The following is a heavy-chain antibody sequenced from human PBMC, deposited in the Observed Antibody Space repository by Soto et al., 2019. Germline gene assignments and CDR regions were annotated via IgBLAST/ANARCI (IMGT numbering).Heavy chain of an antibody. D-gene: IGHD1-26*01. J-gene: IGHJ3*02. Sequence: SVKVSCTSSFSPFTSYGISWVRQAPGQGLEWMGWISAYNCNTNYAQKLQGRVKMTTDTYTSTAYMELRSLRSDDTAVYYCARSFIRWELSPAAFDIWGQGTMVTVSS. V-gene: IGHV1-18*01. CDR2: ISAYNCNT. CDR1: FSPFTSYG. CDR3: ARSFIRWELSPAAFDI.